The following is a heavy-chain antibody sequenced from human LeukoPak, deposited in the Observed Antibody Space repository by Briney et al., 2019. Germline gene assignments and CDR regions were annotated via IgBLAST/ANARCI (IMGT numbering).Heavy chain of an antibody. CDR3: ARDQNWGDAFDI. Sequence: SQTLSLTCTVSGSSISSGSYYWSWIRQPAGKGLEWIGRIYTSGSTNYNPSLKSRVTISVDTSKNQFSLKLSSVTAADTAVYYCARDQNWGDAFDIWGQGTMVTVSS. CDR2: IYTSGST. D-gene: IGHD7-27*01. V-gene: IGHV4-61*02. CDR1: GSSISSGSYY. J-gene: IGHJ3*02.